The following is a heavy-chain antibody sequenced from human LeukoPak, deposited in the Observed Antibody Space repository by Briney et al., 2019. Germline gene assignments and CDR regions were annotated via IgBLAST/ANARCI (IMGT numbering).Heavy chain of an antibody. J-gene: IGHJ2*01. CDR2: ISAYNGNT. V-gene: IGHV1-18*01. CDR1: GYTFTSYG. CDR3: ARDPLYYYDSSGHLGYFDL. Sequence: ASVKVSCKASGYTFTSYGISWVRQAPGQGLEWMGWISAYNGNTNYAQKLQGRVTMTTDTSTSTAYMELSSLRSEDTAVYYCARDPLYYYDSSGHLGYFDLWGRGTLVTVSS. D-gene: IGHD3-22*01.